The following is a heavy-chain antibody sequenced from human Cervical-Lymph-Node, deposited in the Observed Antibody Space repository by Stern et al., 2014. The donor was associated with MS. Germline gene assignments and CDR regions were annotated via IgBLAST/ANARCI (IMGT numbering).Heavy chain of an antibody. CDR2: ISSSSSYI. CDR3: ARDMGITGYYFDY. CDR1: GFTFINYG. D-gene: IGHD1-14*01. V-gene: IGHV3-48*01. J-gene: IGHJ4*02. Sequence: EVQLEESGGGLVQPGGSLRLSCSASGFTFINYGIHWVRQAPGRGLEWISYISSSSSYIYSADSVKGRFTISRDNAENSLDLQMNSLRAEDTAVYYCARDMGITGYYFDYWGQGTLVTVSS.